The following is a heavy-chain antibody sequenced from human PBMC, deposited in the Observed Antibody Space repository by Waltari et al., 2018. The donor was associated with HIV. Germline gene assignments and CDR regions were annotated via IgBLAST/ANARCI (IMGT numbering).Heavy chain of an antibody. CDR3: AKDLHCNSPKCYSSYFYYYHGMDV. V-gene: IGHV3-30*02. CDR2: IQSDGSNN. CDR1: GFIFGDYA. J-gene: IGHJ6*02. Sequence: QVHLVESGGGVVQPGGSLRLSCAASGFIFGDYAMHWVRQAPGKGLQWVAFIQSDGSNNKSVEGRFTISRDNSKNTLYLQMSSLRAEDTAVYYCAKDLHCNSPKCYSSYFYYYHGMDVWGQGTTVSVSS. D-gene: IGHD2-2*01.